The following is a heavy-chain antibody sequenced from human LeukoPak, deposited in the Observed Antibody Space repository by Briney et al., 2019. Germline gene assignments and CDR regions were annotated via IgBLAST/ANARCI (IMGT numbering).Heavy chain of an antibody. CDR3: AGAGDSSSNYYYYYMDV. J-gene: IGHJ6*03. V-gene: IGHV1-69*05. Sequence: ASVKVSCKASGGTFSSYAISWVRQAPGQGLEWMGGIIPIFGTANYAQKFQGRVTITTDESTSTAYMELSSLRSEDTAVYYCAGAGDSSSNYYYYYMDVWGKGTTVTVSS. CDR2: IIPIFGTA. D-gene: IGHD6-6*01. CDR1: GGTFSSYA.